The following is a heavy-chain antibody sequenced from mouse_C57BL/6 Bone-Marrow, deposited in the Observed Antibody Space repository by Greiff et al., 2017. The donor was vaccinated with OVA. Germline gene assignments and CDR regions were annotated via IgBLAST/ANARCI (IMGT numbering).Heavy chain of an antibody. CDR3: AREGLYDGYLYAMDY. J-gene: IGHJ4*01. V-gene: IGHV1-69*01. CDR1: GYTFTSYW. D-gene: IGHD2-3*01. CDR2: IDPSDSYT. Sequence: QVQLQQPGAELVMPGASVKLSCKASGYTFTSYWMHWVKQRPGQGLEWIGEIDPSDSYTNYNQKFKGKSTLTVDKSSSTAYMQLSSLTSEDSAVYYCAREGLYDGYLYAMDYWGQGTSVTVSS.